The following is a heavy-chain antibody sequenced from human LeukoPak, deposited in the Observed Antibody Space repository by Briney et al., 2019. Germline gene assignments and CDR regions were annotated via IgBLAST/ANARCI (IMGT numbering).Heavy chain of an antibody. CDR2: INHSGST. CDR1: GGSISSSSYY. J-gene: IGHJ4*02. D-gene: IGHD6-19*01. Sequence: SETLSLTCTVSGGSISSSSYYWGWIRQPPGKGLEWIGEINHSGSTNYNPSLKSRVTISVDTSKNQFSLKLSSVTAADTAVYYCARHVSSSGWYSDYWGQGTLVTVSS. CDR3: ARHVSSSGWYSDY. V-gene: IGHV4-39*01.